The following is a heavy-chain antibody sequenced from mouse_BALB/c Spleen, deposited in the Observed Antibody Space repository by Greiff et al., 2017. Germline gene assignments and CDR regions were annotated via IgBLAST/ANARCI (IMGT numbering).Heavy chain of an antibody. J-gene: IGHJ1*01. CDR3: ARSPLYDGYYWYFDV. CDR2: ISSGSSTI. CDR1: GFTFSSFG. V-gene: IGHV5-17*02. Sequence: DVMLVESGGGLVQPGGSRKLSCAASGFTFSSFGMHWVRQAPEKGLEWVAYISSGSSTIYYADTVKGRFTISRDNPKNTLFLQMTSLRSEDTAMYYCARSPLYDGYYWYFDVWGAGTTVTVSS. D-gene: IGHD2-3*01.